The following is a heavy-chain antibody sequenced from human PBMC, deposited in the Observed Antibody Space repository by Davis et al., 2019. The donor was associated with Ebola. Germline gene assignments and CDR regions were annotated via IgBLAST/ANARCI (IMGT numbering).Heavy chain of an antibody. CDR2: IDPSYSST. D-gene: IGHD3-10*01. CDR3: ARQGVCGSGDYCPPRKYDYYAMDV. V-gene: IGHV5-10-1*01. J-gene: IGHJ6*02. Sequence: GESLKISCDCSGYSFTNYWINWVRQLPGNGLEWMGRIDPSYSSTIYSPSFQGHATFSVDTSISTAFLQWSSLKASDTAIYFCARQGVCGSGDYCPPRKYDYYAMDVWGQGTTVTASS. CDR1: GYSFTNYW.